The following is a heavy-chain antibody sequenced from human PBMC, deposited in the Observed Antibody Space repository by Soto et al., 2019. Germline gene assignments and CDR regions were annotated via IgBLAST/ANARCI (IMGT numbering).Heavy chain of an antibody. D-gene: IGHD2-2*01. CDR1: GFTVSSNY. J-gene: IGHJ6*03. Sequence: GGSLRLSCAASGFTVSSNYMSWVRQAPGKGLEWVSVIYSGGSTYYADSVKGRFNISRHNSKNTLYLQMNSLRAEDTAVYYCARADGGYCSSTSCYADYYYYMDVWGKGTTVTVSS. CDR2: IYSGGST. CDR3: ARADGGYCSSTSCYADYYYYMDV. V-gene: IGHV3-53*04.